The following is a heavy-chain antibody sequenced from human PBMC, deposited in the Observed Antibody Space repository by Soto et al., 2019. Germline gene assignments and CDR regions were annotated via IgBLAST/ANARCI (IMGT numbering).Heavy chain of an antibody. CDR3: ARLILAAGADDYYYYGMDV. J-gene: IGHJ6*02. V-gene: IGHV5-10-1*01. D-gene: IGHD6-13*01. Sequence: GESLKISCKGSGYSFTSYWISWVRQMPGKGLEWMGRIDPSDSYTNYSPSFQGHVTISADKSISTAYLQWSSLKASDTAMYYCARLILAAGADDYYYYGMDVWAQGNTVTVSS. CDR2: IDPSDSYT. CDR1: GYSFTSYW.